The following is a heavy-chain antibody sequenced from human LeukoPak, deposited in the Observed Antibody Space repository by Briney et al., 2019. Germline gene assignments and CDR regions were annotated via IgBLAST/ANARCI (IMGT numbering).Heavy chain of an antibody. CDR3: ARGGLNYYDTSGFDY. D-gene: IGHD3-22*01. V-gene: IGHV3-21*01. Sequence: GGSLRLSCAASGFTFSGYSVNWVRQAPGKGLEWVSSITSSSSYIHYADSVKGRFTISRDNAKNSLYLQMSSLRAEDTAVYYCARGGLNYYDTSGFDYWGQGTLVTVSS. J-gene: IGHJ4*02. CDR1: GFTFSGYS. CDR2: ITSSSSYI.